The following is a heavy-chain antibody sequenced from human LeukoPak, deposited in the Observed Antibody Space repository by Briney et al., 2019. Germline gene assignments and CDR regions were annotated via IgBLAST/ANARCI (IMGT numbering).Heavy chain of an antibody. CDR2: ISGSGGST. V-gene: IGHV3-23*01. D-gene: IGHD6-13*01. CDR3: AKALEQEPFIALDS. Sequence: GGSLRLSCAASGFTFSTYAMRWVRQTPGEGLEWVSAISGSGGSTYYADSVKGRFTISRDNAKNTLYLQMNSLRAEDTSIYFCAKALEQEPFIALDSWGQGTLVTVSS. CDR1: GFTFSTYA. J-gene: IGHJ4*02.